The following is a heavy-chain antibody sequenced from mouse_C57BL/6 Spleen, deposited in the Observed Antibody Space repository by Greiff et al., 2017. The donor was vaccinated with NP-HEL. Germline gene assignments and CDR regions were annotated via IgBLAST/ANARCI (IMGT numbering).Heavy chain of an antibody. CDR2: IHPNSGST. J-gene: IGHJ3*01. CDR1: GYTFTSYW. Sequence: QVQLQQPGAELVKPGASVKLSCKASGYTFTSYWMHWVKQRPGQGLEWIGMIHPNSGSTNYNEKFKSKATLTLDKSSSTAYMQLSSLTSEDSAVYYCARSYYSNYGFAYWGQGTLVTVSA. V-gene: IGHV1-64*01. D-gene: IGHD2-5*01. CDR3: ARSYYSNYGFAY.